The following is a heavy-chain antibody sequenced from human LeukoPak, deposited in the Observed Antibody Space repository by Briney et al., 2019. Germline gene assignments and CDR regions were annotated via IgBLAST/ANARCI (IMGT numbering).Heavy chain of an antibody. CDR3: AREVVLSATSVFDY. J-gene: IGHJ4*02. CDR1: EFTFGSYD. V-gene: IGHV3-74*01. D-gene: IGHD2-21*01. Sequence: PGGSLRLSCAASEFTFGSYDMNWVRQVPGKGLVWVSRINSDGSNTVYADSVKGRFTISRDNAENTLYLQMNSLRAEDTAVYYCAREVVLSATSVFDYWGQGTLVTVSS. CDR2: INSDGSNT.